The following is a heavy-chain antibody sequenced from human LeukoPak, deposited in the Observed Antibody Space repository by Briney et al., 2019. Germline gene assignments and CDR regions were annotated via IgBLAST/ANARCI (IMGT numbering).Heavy chain of an antibody. CDR3: ASISQEAVSFDY. Sequence: GGSLRLSCAASGFTFSNYGMHWVRQAPGKGLEWVTFIRYDGTNKYYADSVKGRFTISRDNSKNTLYLQMNSLRAEDTAVYYCASISQEAVSFDYWGQGTLVTVSS. V-gene: IGHV3-30*02. D-gene: IGHD6-19*01. CDR1: GFTFSNYG. CDR2: IRYDGTNK. J-gene: IGHJ4*02.